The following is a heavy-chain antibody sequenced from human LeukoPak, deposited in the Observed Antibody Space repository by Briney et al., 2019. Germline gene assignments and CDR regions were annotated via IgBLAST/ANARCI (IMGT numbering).Heavy chain of an antibody. D-gene: IGHD3-3*01. Sequence: ASVKVSCKASGYTFTGYYMHWVRQAPGQGLEWMGWINPNYGGTNYAQKFQGRVTMTRDTSISTAYMELSRLRSDDTAVYYCAKTTLRFLEWLSPNYYYYMDVWGKGTTVTVSS. V-gene: IGHV1-2*02. J-gene: IGHJ6*03. CDR1: GYTFTGYY. CDR3: AKTTLRFLEWLSPNYYYYMDV. CDR2: INPNYGGT.